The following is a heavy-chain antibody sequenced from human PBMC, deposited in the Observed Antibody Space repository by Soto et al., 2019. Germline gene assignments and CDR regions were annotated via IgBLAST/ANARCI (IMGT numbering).Heavy chain of an antibody. J-gene: IGHJ4*02. CDR3: ARATTVTDY. D-gene: IGHD4-17*01. CDR1: GFTFSDHY. V-gene: IGHV3-72*01. Sequence: GGSLRLSCEASGFTFSDHYMDWVRQAPGKWLEWVGRTRNKANSHTTEYAASVKGRFTISRDDSKNSLYLQMNSLKIEDTAVYYCARATTVTDYWGQGXLVTVYS. CDR2: TRNKANSHTT.